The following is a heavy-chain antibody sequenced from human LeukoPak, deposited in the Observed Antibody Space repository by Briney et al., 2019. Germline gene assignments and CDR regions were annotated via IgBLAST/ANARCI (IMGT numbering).Heavy chain of an antibody. CDR2: ISGSGGST. D-gene: IGHD3-3*01. CDR3: AKDEWSAWPARHFDY. J-gene: IGHJ4*02. CDR1: GFTFSSYA. Sequence: GGSLRLSCAASGFTFSSYAMSWVREAPGKGLECVSAISGSGGSTYYADSVKGRFTISRDNSKNTLYLQMNSLRAEDTAVYYCAKDEWSAWPARHFDYWGQGTLVTVSS. V-gene: IGHV3-23*01.